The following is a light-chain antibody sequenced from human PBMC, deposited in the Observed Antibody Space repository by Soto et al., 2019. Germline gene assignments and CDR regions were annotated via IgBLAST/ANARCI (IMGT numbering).Light chain of an antibody. CDR2: GAF. J-gene: IGKJ1*01. CDR1: QGINSY. CDR3: QQYDSYPWT. V-gene: IGKV1-8*01. Sequence: AIRVTQSPSSLSASAGDRVTITCRASQGINSYLAWYQQKPGKAPNLLIYGAFTLQSGVPSRFSGSGSATDFTLTISRLQSEDSATYYCQQYDSYPWTFGQGTKVEIE.